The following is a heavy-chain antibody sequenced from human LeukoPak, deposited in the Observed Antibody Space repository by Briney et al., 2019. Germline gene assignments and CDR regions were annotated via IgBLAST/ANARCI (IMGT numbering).Heavy chain of an antibody. V-gene: IGHV5-51*01. CDR3: ARRGSGWYWDY. CDR2: IYPGDSDT. CDR1: GYSLTSYW. Sequence: GESLKISRKGSGYSLTSYWIGCVRQMPGKSLEWMGIIYPGDSDTRYSPSFQGQVTISADKSISTAYLQWSSLKASDTAMYYCARRGSGWYWDYWGQGTLVTVSS. J-gene: IGHJ4*02. D-gene: IGHD6-19*01.